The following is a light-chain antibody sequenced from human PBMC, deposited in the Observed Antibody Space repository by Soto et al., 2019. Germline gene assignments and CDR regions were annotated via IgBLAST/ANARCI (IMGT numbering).Light chain of an antibody. CDR1: SSDVGSYNL. Sequence: QSALTQPASVSGSPGQSITISCTGTSSDVGSYNLVSWYQQHPGKDPKLMIYEGGKRPSGVSNRFSGSKSGNTASLTISGLRAEDEADYYCCSYARGSTYVFGTGTKVTVL. V-gene: IGLV2-23*01. J-gene: IGLJ1*01. CDR3: CSYARGSTYV. CDR2: EGG.